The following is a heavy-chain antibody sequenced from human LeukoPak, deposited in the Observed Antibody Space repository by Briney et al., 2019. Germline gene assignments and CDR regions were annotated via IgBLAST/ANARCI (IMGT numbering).Heavy chain of an antibody. V-gene: IGHV3-7*01. CDR3: ARGNGFIIDY. J-gene: IGHJ4*02. Sequence: GGSLRLSCAASGFTLSSNWMNWVRQAPGKGLEWVAITKQDGSEKYYVDSVKGRFTISRDNAKNSLYLQMNSLRADDTAVYYCARGNGFIIDYWGQGTLVTVSS. D-gene: IGHD2-8*01. CDR1: GFTLSSNW. CDR2: TKQDGSEK.